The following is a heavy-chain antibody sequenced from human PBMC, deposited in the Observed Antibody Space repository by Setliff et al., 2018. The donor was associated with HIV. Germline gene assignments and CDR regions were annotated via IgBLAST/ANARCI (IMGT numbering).Heavy chain of an antibody. CDR2: ISYDGFNK. D-gene: IGHD3-9*01. CDR3: AKDESTDWRTFDF. J-gene: IGHJ3*01. V-gene: IGHV3-30-3*01. CDR1: EFTFSSYA. Sequence: PGGSLRLSCAASEFTFSSYAMHWVRQAPGKGLEWVAVISYDGFNKYYADSVKGRFTISRDNAKKSLYLQMNSLRAEDTAIYYCAKDESTDWRTFDFWGQGTMVTVSS.